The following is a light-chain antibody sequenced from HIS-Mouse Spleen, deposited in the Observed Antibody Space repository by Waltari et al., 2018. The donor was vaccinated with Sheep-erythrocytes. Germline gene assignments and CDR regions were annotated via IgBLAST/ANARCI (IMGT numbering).Light chain of an antibody. CDR2: DVS. CDR3: CSYAGSYNHV. J-gene: IGLJ1*01. CDR1: SSYVGGYNY. V-gene: IGLV2-11*01. Sequence: QSALTQPRSVSGSPGQSVTISCTGTSSYVGGYNYVSWYQQHPGQAPKLMIYDVSKRPSGVPDRFSGSKSGNTASLTISGLQAEDEADYYCCSYAGSYNHVFATGTKVTVL.